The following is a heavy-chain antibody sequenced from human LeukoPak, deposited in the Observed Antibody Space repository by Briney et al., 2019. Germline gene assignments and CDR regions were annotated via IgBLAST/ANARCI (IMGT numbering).Heavy chain of an antibody. V-gene: IGHV3-23*01. D-gene: IGHD6-19*01. CDR2: ISFSGGST. CDR1: GFTISNYA. CDR3: AKEMAVAGFKIDS. J-gene: IGHJ5*01. Sequence: PGGSLRLSCAASGFTISNYAMSWVRQAPGKGLEWVSTISFSGGSTYSADSVRGRFTISRDNSKSTLSLRMSSLRPEDTALYYCAKEMAVAGFKIDSWGQGTLVTVSS.